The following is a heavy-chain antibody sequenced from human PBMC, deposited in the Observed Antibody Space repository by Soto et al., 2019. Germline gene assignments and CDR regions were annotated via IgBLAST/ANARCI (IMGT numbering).Heavy chain of an antibody. J-gene: IGHJ4*02. CDR3: ARAVAVPADFDY. V-gene: IGHV1-3*05. D-gene: IGHD6-19*01. CDR2: INAGNGNT. Sequence: QVQLVQSGAEEKKPGASVKVSCKASGYTFTGYAMHWLRQAPGQRLEWMGWINAGNGNTKYSQKFQGRVTITRDTSASTAYMELSSLRSEDTAVYYCARAVAVPADFDYWGQGTLVIVSS. CDR1: GYTFTGYA.